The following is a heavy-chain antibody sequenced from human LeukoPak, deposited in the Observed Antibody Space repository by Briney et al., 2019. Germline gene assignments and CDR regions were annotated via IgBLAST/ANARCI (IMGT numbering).Heavy chain of an antibody. J-gene: IGHJ4*02. CDR2: ISGSGGST. Sequence: GGSLRLSCAASGFTFSSYAMSWVRQAPGKGLEWVSAISGSGGSTYYADSVKGRFTISRDNSKNTLYLQMNSLRAEDTAVYYCVRQTYYYDSSGYYFGYWGQGTLVTVSS. V-gene: IGHV3-23*01. D-gene: IGHD3-22*01. CDR3: VRQTYYYDSSGYYFGY. CDR1: GFTFSSYA.